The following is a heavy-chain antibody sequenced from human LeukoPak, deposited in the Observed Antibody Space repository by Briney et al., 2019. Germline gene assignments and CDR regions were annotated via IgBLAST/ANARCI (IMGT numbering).Heavy chain of an antibody. CDR1: GYTFTSYY. J-gene: IGHJ4*02. V-gene: IGHV1-46*01. CDR2: INPSGGST. Sequence: GASVKVSCKASGYTFTSYYMHWVRQAPGQGLEWMGIINPSGGSTSYAQKFQGRVTMTRDTSISTAYMELSRLRSDDTAVYYCARDLNTAMVIEAYDYWGQGTLVTVSS. CDR3: ARDLNTAMVIEAYDY. D-gene: IGHD5-18*01.